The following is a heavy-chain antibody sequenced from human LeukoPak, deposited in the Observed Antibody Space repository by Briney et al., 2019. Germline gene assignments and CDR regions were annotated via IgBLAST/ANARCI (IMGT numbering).Heavy chain of an antibody. J-gene: IGHJ4*02. Sequence: SETLSLTCTVSGGSISSYYWSWIRQPPGKGLEWIGYIYYSGSTNYNPSLKSRVTISVDTSKNRFSLKLSSVTAADTAVYYCATTRREDGSGSFDYWGQGTLVTVSS. CDR3: ATTRREDGSGSFDY. CDR2: IYYSGST. CDR1: GGSISSYY. V-gene: IGHV4-59*08. D-gene: IGHD3-10*01.